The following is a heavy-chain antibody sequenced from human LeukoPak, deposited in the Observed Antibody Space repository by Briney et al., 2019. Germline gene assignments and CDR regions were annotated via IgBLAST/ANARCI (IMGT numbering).Heavy chain of an antibody. D-gene: IGHD5-18*01. Sequence: AGGSLRLSCVASGFIFSDLEMHWDRQAPGKGLEWISFISETGSTIYYADSVTGRFTISRDNAKNSLYLQMDSLRDEDTALYYCVRGYTPDYWGQGALVTVSS. V-gene: IGHV3-48*03. CDR2: ISETGSTI. CDR1: GFIFSDLE. J-gene: IGHJ4*02. CDR3: VRGYTPDY.